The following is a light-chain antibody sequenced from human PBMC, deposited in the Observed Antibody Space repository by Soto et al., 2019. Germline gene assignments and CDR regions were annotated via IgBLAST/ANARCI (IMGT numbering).Light chain of an antibody. Sequence: EIVLTQSPGTLSLSPGERATLSCRASQSFSSSYLAWYQQKPGQAPRLLIYGASSRATGIPDRFSGSGSGTDFTLTISRLEPEDFAVYSCQQYGSSPGTFGQGTKVEIK. CDR2: GAS. J-gene: IGKJ1*01. CDR1: QSFSSSY. V-gene: IGKV3-20*01. CDR3: QQYGSSPGT.